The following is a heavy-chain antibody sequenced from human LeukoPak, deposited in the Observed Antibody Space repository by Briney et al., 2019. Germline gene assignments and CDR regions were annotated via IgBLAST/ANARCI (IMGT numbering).Heavy chain of an antibody. CDR2: IKQDGSEK. V-gene: IGHV3-7*03. CDR3: AKGRLVVTATDY. J-gene: IGHJ4*02. Sequence: GGSLRLSCAASGFTFSSYWMSWVRQAPGKGLEWVANIKQDGSEKYYVDSVKGRFTISRDNSKNMLHLQMNSLRAEDTAVYYCAKGRLVVTATDYWGQGTLVTVSS. D-gene: IGHD2-15*01. CDR1: GFTFSSYW.